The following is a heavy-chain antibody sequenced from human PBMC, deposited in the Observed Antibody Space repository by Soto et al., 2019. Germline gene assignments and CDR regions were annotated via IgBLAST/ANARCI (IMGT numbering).Heavy chain of an antibody. Sequence: EVQLVESGGGLVKPGGSLRLSCAASGFTFSNAWMNWVRQAPGKGLEWVGRIKSKTDGGTTDYAAPVKGRFTISRDDSETTLYMQMNSMKTRNAAVYYGTTSGIAVAGVDYWGQGTLLTVSS. CDR3: TTSGIAVAGVDY. D-gene: IGHD6-19*01. CDR2: IKSKTDGGTT. J-gene: IGHJ4*02. CDR1: GFTFSNAW. V-gene: IGHV3-15*07.